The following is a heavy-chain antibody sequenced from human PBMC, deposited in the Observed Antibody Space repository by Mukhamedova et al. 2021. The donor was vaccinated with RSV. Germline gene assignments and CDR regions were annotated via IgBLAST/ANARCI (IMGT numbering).Heavy chain of an antibody. CDR3: ARWGGGQLRYFDY. J-gene: IGHJ4*02. Sequence: VRQAPGQGLEWMGIINPSGGSTSYAQKFQGRVTMTRDTSTSTVYMELSSLRSEDTAVYYCARWGGGQLRYFDYWGQGTLVTVS. D-gene: IGHD1-1*01. V-gene: IGHV1-46*01. CDR2: INPSGGST.